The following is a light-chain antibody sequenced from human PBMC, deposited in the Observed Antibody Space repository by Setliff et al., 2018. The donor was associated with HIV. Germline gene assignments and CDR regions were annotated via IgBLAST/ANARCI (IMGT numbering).Light chain of an antibody. CDR1: SSDVGGYNY. CDR3: CSYTSSNTVL. CDR2: DVT. Sequence: LAQPASVSGSPGQSITISCTGTSSDVGGYNYVSWYQQHPGKAPKLMICDVTNRPSGVSDRFSGSKSGNTASLTISGLQAEDEADYYCCSYTSSNTVLFGGGTK. V-gene: IGLV2-14*03. J-gene: IGLJ2*01.